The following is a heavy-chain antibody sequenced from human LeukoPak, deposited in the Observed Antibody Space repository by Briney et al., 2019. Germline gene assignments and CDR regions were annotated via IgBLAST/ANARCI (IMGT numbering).Heavy chain of an antibody. J-gene: IGHJ4*02. CDR1: GFTLSGNW. Sequence: PGGSLRLSCAASGFTLSGNWMHWVRQAPGKGLVWVSRINSDGSSTSYADSVKGRFTISRDNAKNALYLQMSSLRAEDTAVYYCARRDNYDYWGQGTLVTVSS. D-gene: IGHD2-15*01. V-gene: IGHV3-74*01. CDR2: INSDGSST. CDR3: ARRDNYDY.